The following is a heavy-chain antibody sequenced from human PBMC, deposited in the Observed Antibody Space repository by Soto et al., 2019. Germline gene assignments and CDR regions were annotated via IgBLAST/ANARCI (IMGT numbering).Heavy chain of an antibody. Sequence: PGGSLRLSCAASGFTFSSYSMNWVRQAPGKGLEWVSSISSSSSYIYYADSVKGRFTISRDNAKNSLYLQMNSLRAEDTAVYYCARDVTYYYGSGSYTPPAWFDPWGQGTLVTVSS. D-gene: IGHD3-10*01. CDR1: GFTFSSYS. CDR3: ARDVTYYYGSGSYTPPAWFDP. V-gene: IGHV3-21*01. J-gene: IGHJ5*02. CDR2: ISSSSSYI.